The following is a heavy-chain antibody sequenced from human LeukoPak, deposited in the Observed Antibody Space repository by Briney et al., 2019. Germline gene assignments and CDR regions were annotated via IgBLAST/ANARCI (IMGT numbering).Heavy chain of an antibody. CDR1: GYSISSGYY. CDR3: ARGPPAAPPARWFDP. Sequence: PSDTLSLTCTVSGYSISSGYYWGWIRPPPRKGLEWIGSIYHSGSTYYNPSLKGRVTISVDTSKNQFSLKLSSVTAADTAVYYCARGPPAAPPARWFDPWGQGTLVTVSS. J-gene: IGHJ5*02. CDR2: IYHSGST. V-gene: IGHV4-38-2*02. D-gene: IGHD2-2*01.